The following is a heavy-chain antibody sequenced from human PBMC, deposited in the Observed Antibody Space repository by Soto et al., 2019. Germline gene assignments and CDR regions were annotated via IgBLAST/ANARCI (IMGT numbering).Heavy chain of an antibody. J-gene: IGHJ4*02. CDR1: GGSISSYY. D-gene: IGHD3-3*01. Sequence: SETLSLTCTVSGGSISSYYWSCILQPPGKGLEWIGEIYHRGSTNYNPSPKSRVTMSVDKSKNQFSLNLNSVTAPDTAVYYCARDQSISGIFITLYYGGQGTPVTVSS. CDR3: ARDQSISGIFITLYY. V-gene: IGHV4-59*12. CDR2: IYHRGST.